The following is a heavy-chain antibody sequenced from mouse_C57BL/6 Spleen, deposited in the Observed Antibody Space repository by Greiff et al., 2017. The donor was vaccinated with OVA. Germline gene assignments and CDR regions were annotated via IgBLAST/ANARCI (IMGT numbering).Heavy chain of an antibody. J-gene: IGHJ1*03. CDR3: TRSDYGDWYFDV. D-gene: IGHD1-1*01. CDR2: IDPETGGT. V-gene: IGHV1-15*01. Sequence: VKLVESGAELVRPGASVTLSCKASGYTFTDYEMHWVKQTPVHGLEWIGAIDPETGGTAYNQKFKGKAILTADKSSSTAYMELRSLTSEDSAVYYCTRSDYGDWYFDVWGTGTTVTVSS. CDR1: GYTFTDYE.